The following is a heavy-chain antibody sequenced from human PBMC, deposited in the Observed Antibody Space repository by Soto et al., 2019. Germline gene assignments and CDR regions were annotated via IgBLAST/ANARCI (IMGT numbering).Heavy chain of an antibody. CDR2: INHSGST. Sequence: KQSQTLSLTCAVSGGSFSGYYWSWIRQPPGKGLEWIGEINHSGSTNYNPSLKSRVTISVDTSKNQFSLKLSSVTAADTAVYYCARSVGKGRVYGSSSLGYWGQGTLVTVSS. D-gene: IGHD6-6*01. J-gene: IGHJ4*02. V-gene: IGHV4-34*01. CDR3: ARSVGKGRVYGSSSLGY. CDR1: GGSFSGYY.